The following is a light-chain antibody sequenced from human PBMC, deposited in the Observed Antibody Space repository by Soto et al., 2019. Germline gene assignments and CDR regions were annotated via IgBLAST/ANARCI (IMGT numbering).Light chain of an antibody. CDR1: SFNIGAGYD. Sequence: VLTHPPSVSWAPGQIVTISCPGSSFNIGAGYDVHWYQHLPGAAPKLLIYDNNNRPSGVPDRFSGSKSGTSASLAITGLQAEDEAEYYCQSYDSGLSGYVFGTGTKVTVL. CDR3: QSYDSGLSGYV. J-gene: IGLJ1*01. V-gene: IGLV1-40*01. CDR2: DNN.